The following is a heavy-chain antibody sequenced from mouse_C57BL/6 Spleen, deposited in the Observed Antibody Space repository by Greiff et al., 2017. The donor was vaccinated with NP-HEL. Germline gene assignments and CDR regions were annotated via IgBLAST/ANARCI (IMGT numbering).Heavy chain of an antibody. D-gene: IGHD4-1*01. CDR3: SNWDRDYAMDY. V-gene: IGHV1-19*01. CDR1: GYTFTDYY. Sequence: EVKLMESGPVLVKPGASVKMSCKASGYTFTDYYMNWVKQSHGKSLEWIGVINPYNGGTSYNQKFKGKATLTVDKSSSTAYMELNSLTSEDSAVYYCSNWDRDYAMDYWGQGTSVTVSS. J-gene: IGHJ4*01. CDR2: INPYNGGT.